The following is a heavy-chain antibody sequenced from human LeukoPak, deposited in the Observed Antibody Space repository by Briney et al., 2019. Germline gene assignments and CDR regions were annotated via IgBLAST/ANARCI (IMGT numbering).Heavy chain of an antibody. Sequence: GGSLRLSCAASGFTFSSYAMHWVRQAPGKGLEWVAVISYDGSSKYYADSVKGRFTISRDNSKNTLYLQMNSLRAEDTAVYYCAKQLGYCSDGSCYFPYWGQGTLVTVSS. V-gene: IGHV3-30-3*02. D-gene: IGHD2-15*01. CDR3: AKQLGYCSDGSCYFPY. J-gene: IGHJ4*02. CDR1: GFTFSSYA. CDR2: ISYDGSSK.